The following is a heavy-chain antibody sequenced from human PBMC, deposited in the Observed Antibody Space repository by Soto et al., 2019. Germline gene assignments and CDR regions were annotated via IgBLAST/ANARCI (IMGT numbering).Heavy chain of an antibody. D-gene: IGHD3-16*02. Sequence: GGSLRLSCAASGFTFSSYAMSWVRQAPGKGLEWVSAISGSGGSTYYADSVKGRFTISRDNSKNTLYLQMNSLRAEDTAVYYCAKALDDYIWGSYRGYYYYYMDVWGKGTTVTVSS. J-gene: IGHJ6*03. V-gene: IGHV3-23*01. CDR1: GFTFSSYA. CDR2: ISGSGGST. CDR3: AKALDDYIWGSYRGYYYYYMDV.